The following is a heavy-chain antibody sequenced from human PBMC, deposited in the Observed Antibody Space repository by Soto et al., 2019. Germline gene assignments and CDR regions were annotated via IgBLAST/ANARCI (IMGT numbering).Heavy chain of an antibody. CDR1: GDTFNFYS. CDR2: VNPILSLS. D-gene: IGHD3-10*01. CDR3: ASIYGSGYLAFDY. Sequence: QGQLVQSGAEVKRPGSSVKVSCKASGDTFNFYSITWVRQAHGLGLEWMGRVNPILSLSNYAQKFQGRVTMTADPSSGTASMELSSLRSEDTSIYYCASIYGSGYLAFDYWGQGALVTVS. V-gene: IGHV1-69*02. J-gene: IGHJ4*02.